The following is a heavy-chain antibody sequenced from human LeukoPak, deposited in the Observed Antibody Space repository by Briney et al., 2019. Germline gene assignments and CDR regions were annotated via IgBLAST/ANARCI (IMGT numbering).Heavy chain of an antibody. V-gene: IGHV3-7*01. CDR2: IKQDGSEK. CDR1: GFTFSSYW. CDR3: ARDGLYYYHSSDDAFGY. J-gene: IGHJ4*02. D-gene: IGHD3-22*01. Sequence: GGSLRLSCAASGFTFSSYWMSWVRQAPGKGLEWVANIKQDGSEKYYVDSVKGRFTISRDNAKNSLYLQMNSLRAEDTAVYYCARDGLYYYHSSDDAFGYWGQGTLVTVSS.